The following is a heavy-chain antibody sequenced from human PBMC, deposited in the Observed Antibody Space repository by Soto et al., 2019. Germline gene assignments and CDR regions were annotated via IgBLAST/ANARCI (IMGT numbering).Heavy chain of an antibody. CDR3: CKWDGYGDQ. J-gene: IGHJ5*02. Sequence: EVQLLESGGGLVQPGGSLRLSCAASGFTFSTNSMTWVRQAPGKGLEWVCGISGGGDSTHYADSVKGRFTISRDNSKNMVFLQMNSLPADDPAVYFCCKWDGYGDQWGQGTLVTVSS. CDR2: ISGGGDST. D-gene: IGHD5-12*01. V-gene: IGHV3-23*01. CDR1: GFTFSTNS.